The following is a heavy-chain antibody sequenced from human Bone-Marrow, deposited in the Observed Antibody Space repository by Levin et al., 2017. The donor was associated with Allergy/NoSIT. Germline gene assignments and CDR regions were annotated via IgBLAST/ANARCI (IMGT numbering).Heavy chain of an antibody. CDR2: IKKDGSEK. J-gene: IGHJ4*02. CDR1: GFTFSNYW. D-gene: IGHD2-15*01. CDR3: ARIGYCNGNICYTPTVLVAHGGN. Sequence: GGSLRLSCAASGFTFSNYWMSWVRQAPGKGLEWVANIKKDGSEKYYVDSVKGRFTISRDNAKNSLYLQMNSLRAEDTAVYYCARIGYCNGNICYTPTVLVAHGGNLGQGTLVTVSS. V-gene: IGHV3-7*01.